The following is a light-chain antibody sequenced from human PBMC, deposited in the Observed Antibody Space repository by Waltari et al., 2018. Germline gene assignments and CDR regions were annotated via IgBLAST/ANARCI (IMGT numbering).Light chain of an antibody. CDR3: MQALQTPRM. Sequence: IVMSQSPLSLPVTLREPASISCRSSQSLLHRNGYNYLDWYLQKPGQSPQLLIYLGSNRASGVPDRFSGSGSGTDFTLKISRVEAEDVGVYYCMQALQTPRMFGQGTKVEIK. J-gene: IGKJ1*01. V-gene: IGKV2-28*01. CDR1: QSLLHRNGYNY. CDR2: LGS.